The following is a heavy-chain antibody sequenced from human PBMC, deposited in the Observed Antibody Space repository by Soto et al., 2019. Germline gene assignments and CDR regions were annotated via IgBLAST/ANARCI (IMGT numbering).Heavy chain of an antibody. D-gene: IGHD3-3*01. Sequence: QVQLVESGGGVVQPGRSLRLSCAASGFTFSSYAMHWVRQAPGKGLEWVAVISYDGSNKYYADSVKGRFNISRDNSKNTLYLQMNSLRAEDTAVYYCARDLYDFWSGYYRPEFTYFDYWGQGTLVAVSA. CDR3: ARDLYDFWSGYYRPEFTYFDY. V-gene: IGHV3-30-3*01. CDR1: GFTFSSYA. CDR2: ISYDGSNK. J-gene: IGHJ4*02.